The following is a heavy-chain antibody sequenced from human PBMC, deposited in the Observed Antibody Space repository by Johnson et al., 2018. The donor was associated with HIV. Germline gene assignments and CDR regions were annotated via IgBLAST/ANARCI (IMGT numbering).Heavy chain of an antibody. CDR1: GFTFSGSA. J-gene: IGHJ3*02. Sequence: VQLVESGGGLVQPGGSLKLSCAASGFTFSGSAMHWVRQASGKGLEWVGRIRSKLNSYATAYAASVKGRFTISRDDSKNTAYLQMNSLKTEDTAVYYCTTGGDVVGIFGVVDDAFDIWGQGTMVTVSS. CDR2: IRSKLNSYAT. V-gene: IGHV3-73*02. D-gene: IGHD3-3*01. CDR3: TTGGDVVGIFGVVDDAFDI.